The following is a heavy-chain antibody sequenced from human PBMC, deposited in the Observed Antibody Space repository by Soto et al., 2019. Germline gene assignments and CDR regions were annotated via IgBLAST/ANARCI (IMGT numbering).Heavy chain of an antibody. J-gene: IGHJ4*02. Sequence: SETLSLTCAVYGGSFSGYYWSWIRQPPWKGLEWIGEINHSGSTNYNPSLKSRVTISVDTSKNQFSLKLSSVTAADTAVYYCARGRRRSGWYRRPYYFDYWGQGTLVTVSS. V-gene: IGHV4-34*01. D-gene: IGHD6-19*01. CDR1: GGSFSGYY. CDR3: ARGRRRSGWYRRPYYFDY. CDR2: INHSGST.